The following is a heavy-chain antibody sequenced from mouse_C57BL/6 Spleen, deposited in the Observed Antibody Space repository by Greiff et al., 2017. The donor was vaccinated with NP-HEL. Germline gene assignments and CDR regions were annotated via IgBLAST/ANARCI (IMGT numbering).Heavy chain of an antibody. CDR1: GYTFTEYP. J-gene: IGHJ2*01. V-gene: IGHV1-62-2*01. Sequence: QVQLKESGAELVKPGASVKLSCKASGYTFTEYPIHWVKQRSGQGLEWIGWFYPGSGSIKYNEKFKDKATLTADKSSSTVYMELSRLTSEDSAVYFCARHVRFITTVVEYYFDYWGQGTTLTVSS. D-gene: IGHD1-1*01. CDR2: FYPGSGSI. CDR3: ARHVRFITTVVEYYFDY.